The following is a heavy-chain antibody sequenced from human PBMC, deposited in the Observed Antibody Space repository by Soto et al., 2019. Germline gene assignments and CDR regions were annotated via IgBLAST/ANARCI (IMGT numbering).Heavy chain of an antibody. CDR1: GFTFSSYA. CDR2: ISGSGGST. J-gene: IGHJ4*02. V-gene: IGHV3-23*01. Sequence: EVQLLESGGGLVQPGGSLRLSCAASGFTFSSYAMSWVRQAPGKGLEWVSAISGSGGSTYYADSVKGRFTISRDNSKNTLYLKMNSLRAEDTAVYYCAKDEYCSGGSCYSGGSFDYWGQGTLVTVSS. D-gene: IGHD2-15*01. CDR3: AKDEYCSGGSCYSGGSFDY.